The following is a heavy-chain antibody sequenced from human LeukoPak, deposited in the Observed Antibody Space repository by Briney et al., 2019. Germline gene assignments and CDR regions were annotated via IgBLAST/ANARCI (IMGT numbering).Heavy chain of an antibody. J-gene: IGHJ4*02. CDR3: ARSGAARDDLDY. D-gene: IGHD6-6*01. V-gene: IGHV4-34*01. CDR1: GGSFSGYY. CDR2: INHSGST. Sequence: SSETLSLTCAVYGGSFSGYYWSWIRQPPGKGLEWIGEINHSGSTNYNPSLKSRVTISVDTSKNQFSLKLSSVTAADTAVYYCARSGAARDDLDYWGQGTLVTVSS.